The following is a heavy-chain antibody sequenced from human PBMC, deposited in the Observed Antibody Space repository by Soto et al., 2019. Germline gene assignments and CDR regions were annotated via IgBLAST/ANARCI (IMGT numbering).Heavy chain of an antibody. CDR1: GFTFSNFA. V-gene: IGHV3-30*03. CDR2: ISYDGSKN. J-gene: IGHJ4*02. Sequence: GGSLRLSCAASGFTFSNFAMHWVRQAPGKGLEWVAFISYDGSKNYYADSVKGRFTISRDSPKNTLYLQMNSLRAEDTAVYYCARESSGYYIEYWGQGTLVTVSS. CDR3: ARESSGYYIEY. D-gene: IGHD3-22*01.